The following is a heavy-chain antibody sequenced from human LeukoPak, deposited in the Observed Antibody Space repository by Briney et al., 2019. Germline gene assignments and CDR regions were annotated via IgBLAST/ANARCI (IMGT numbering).Heavy chain of an antibody. J-gene: IGHJ3*02. CDR2: ISGSGGST. D-gene: IGHD4-23*01. CDR1: GFTFSSYS. Sequence: GGSLRLSCAASGFTFSSYSMNWVRQAPGKGLEWVSAISGSGGSTYYADSVKGRFTISRDNSKNTLYLQMNSLRAEDTAVYYCARTRLRWTRGAFDIWGQGTMVTVSS. V-gene: IGHV3-23*01. CDR3: ARTRLRWTRGAFDI.